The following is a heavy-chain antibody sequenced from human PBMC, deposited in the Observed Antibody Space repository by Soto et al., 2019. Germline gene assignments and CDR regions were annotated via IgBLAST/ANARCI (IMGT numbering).Heavy chain of an antibody. V-gene: IGHV4-30-4*01. Sequence: SETLSLTCTVSGGSISSGDYYWSWIRQPPGKGLEWIGYIYYSGSTYYNPSPKSRVTISVDTSKNQFSLKLSSVTAADTAVYYCARERVPGYSDYWGQGTLVTVSS. J-gene: IGHJ4*02. CDR2: IYYSGST. CDR3: ARERVPGYSDY. CDR1: GGSISSGDYY. D-gene: IGHD5-18*01.